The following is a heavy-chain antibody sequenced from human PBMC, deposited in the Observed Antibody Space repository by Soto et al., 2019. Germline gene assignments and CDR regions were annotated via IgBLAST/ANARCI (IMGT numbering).Heavy chain of an antibody. V-gene: IGHV4-39*01. CDR2: IYYSGST. J-gene: IGHJ4*02. CDR3: ARGRGNYVWGSYRQI. Sequence: QLQLQESGPGLVKPSETLSLTCTVSGGSISSSSYYWGWIRQPPGKGLEWIGSIYYSGSTYYNPSLKSRVTISVDTSKNQFSLKLSSVTAADTAVYYCARGRGNYVWGSYRQIWGQGTLVTVSS. CDR1: GGSISSSSYY. D-gene: IGHD3-16*02.